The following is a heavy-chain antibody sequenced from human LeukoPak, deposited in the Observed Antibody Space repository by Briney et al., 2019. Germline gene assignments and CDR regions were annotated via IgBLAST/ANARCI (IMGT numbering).Heavy chain of an antibody. V-gene: IGHV1-69*05. D-gene: IGHD6-6*01. J-gene: IGHJ5*02. CDR3: ARDTGEYSSPNWFDP. Sequence: LVKVSCKASGGTFSSYAISWVRQAPGQGFEWMGGIIPIFGTTNYAQKFQGRVTITTDESTSTAYMELSSLRSEDTAVYYCARDTGEYSSPNWFDPWGQGTLVTVSS. CDR2: IIPIFGTT. CDR1: GGTFSSYA.